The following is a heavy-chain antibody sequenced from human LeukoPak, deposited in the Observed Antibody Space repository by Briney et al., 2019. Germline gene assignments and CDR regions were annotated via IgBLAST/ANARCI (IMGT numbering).Heavy chain of an antibody. D-gene: IGHD4-17*01. CDR2: INPVDGIR. CDR1: GDTFNIHY. V-gene: IGHV1-46*02. CDR3: ASEKNYGDKYFDS. Sequence: ASLKISCKASGDTFNIHYFHWIRQAPGQGLEWMGIINPVDGIRGNSQTFQGRLMLTKDTSTSTAYLELSSLRSEDTTIYYCASEKNYGDKYFDSWGQGTVVTVSS. J-gene: IGHJ4*02.